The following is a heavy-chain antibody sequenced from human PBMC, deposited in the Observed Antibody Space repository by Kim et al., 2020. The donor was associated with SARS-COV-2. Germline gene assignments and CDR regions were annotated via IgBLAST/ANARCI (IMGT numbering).Heavy chain of an antibody. D-gene: IGHD4-17*01. CDR2: ISPFFGTT. V-gene: IGHV1-69*13. Sequence: SVKVSCTASGGTYISYAISWVRQAPGQGLEWMGGISPFFGTTNYAQKFQGRLSIPADESSCTVYMELTSLKSEDTAVYYCAKDRHDYGDSGTWGQGTLVTVST. CDR3: AKDRHDYGDSGT. J-gene: IGHJ5*02. CDR1: GGTYISYA.